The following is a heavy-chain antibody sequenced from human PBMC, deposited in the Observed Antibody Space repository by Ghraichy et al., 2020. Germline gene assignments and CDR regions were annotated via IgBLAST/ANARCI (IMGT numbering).Heavy chain of an antibody. D-gene: IGHD3-22*01. J-gene: IGHJ4*02. CDR3: ARDGGSSGYPFDY. Sequence: LSLTCAASGFTFSSYWMHWVRQAPGKGLVWVSRINSDGSSTSYADSVKGRFTISRDNAKNTLYLQMNSLRAEDTAVYYCARDGGSSGYPFDYWGQGTLVTVSS. V-gene: IGHV3-74*01. CDR2: INSDGSST. CDR1: GFTFSSYW.